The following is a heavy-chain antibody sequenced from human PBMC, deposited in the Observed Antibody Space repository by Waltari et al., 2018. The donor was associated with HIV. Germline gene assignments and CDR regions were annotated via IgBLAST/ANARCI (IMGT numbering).Heavy chain of an antibody. V-gene: IGHV1-2*02. J-gene: IGHJ6*02. D-gene: IGHD3-10*01. CDR1: GYTFTGYY. CDR3: VRDQRWTVIFYYYKGMDV. Sequence: QGLLVQSGTAMKKPGASVMVSCRASGYTFTGYYMPWVRQAPGQGLGWVGWINPNSGATNYAQKFQGRVTMTRDTSISTAYMDLSGLRSDDTAVYYCVRDQRWTVIFYYYKGMDVWGQGTTVTVSS. CDR2: INPNSGAT.